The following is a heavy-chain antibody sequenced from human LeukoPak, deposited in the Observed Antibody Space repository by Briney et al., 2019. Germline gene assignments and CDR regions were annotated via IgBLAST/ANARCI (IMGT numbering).Heavy chain of an antibody. Sequence: SETLSLTCTVSGGSISSGGYYWSWIRQHPGKGLECIGYIYYSGSTYYNPSLQSRVTLSVDTSKNQFSLKLSSVTAADTAVYYCARHPYGGYNWFDPWGQGTLVTVSS. CDR3: ARHPYGGYNWFDP. CDR2: IYYSGST. D-gene: IGHD3-10*01. V-gene: IGHV4-31*03. J-gene: IGHJ5*02. CDR1: GGSISSGGYY.